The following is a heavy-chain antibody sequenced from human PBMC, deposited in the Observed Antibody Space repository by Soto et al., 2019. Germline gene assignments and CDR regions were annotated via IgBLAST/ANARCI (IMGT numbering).Heavy chain of an antibody. J-gene: IGHJ5*02. D-gene: IGHD6-13*01. CDR1: GFTFSTSG. CDR3: AKDWGSSGWYNWFAP. Sequence: QVQLVESGGGVVQSGRSLRLSCAASGFTFSTSGMHWIRQAPGKGLEWVAMISHDGGATYYVDSVKGRFTISRDTDKNTLHLQMDSLRPEDTDTYYCAKDWGSSGWYNWFAPWGQGNLVTVSS. CDR2: ISHDGGAT. V-gene: IGHV3-30*18.